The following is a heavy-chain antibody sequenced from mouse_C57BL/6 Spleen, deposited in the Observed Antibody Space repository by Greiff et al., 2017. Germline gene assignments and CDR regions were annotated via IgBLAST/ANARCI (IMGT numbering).Heavy chain of an antibody. CDR3: VREGQNRDGYYSNYFDY. CDR2: IRSKSSNYAT. Sequence: EVKLMESGGGLVQPKGSLKLSCAASGFTFNTYAMHWVRQAPGKGLEWVARIRSKSSNYATYYADSVKDRFTISRDVSQSMLYLQMNNLKTEDTAMYYCVREGQNRDGYYSNYFDYWGQGTTLTVSS. CDR1: GFTFNTYA. D-gene: IGHD2-3*01. V-gene: IGHV10-3*01. J-gene: IGHJ2*01.